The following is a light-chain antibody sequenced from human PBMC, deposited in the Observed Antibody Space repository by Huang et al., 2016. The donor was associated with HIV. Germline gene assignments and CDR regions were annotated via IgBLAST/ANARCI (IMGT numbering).Light chain of an antibody. V-gene: IGKV1-39*01. CDR2: AAS. J-gene: IGKJ1*01. Sequence: GDRVTFTCRSSQSLSNCLNWYQKRPGKALNLLIYAASNLQSVIPSRFSGSGSGTDFALTISNLQPEDFATYYCQQTCSPPWTFGQGTKVEIK. CDR3: QQTCSPPWT. CDR1: QSLSNC.